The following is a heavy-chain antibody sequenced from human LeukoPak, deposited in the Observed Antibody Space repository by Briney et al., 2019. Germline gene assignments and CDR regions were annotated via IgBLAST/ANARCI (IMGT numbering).Heavy chain of an antibody. CDR1: GYTLTELS. J-gene: IGHJ4*02. D-gene: IGHD2-2*01. Sequence: ASVKVSCKVSGYTLTELSMHWVRQAPGKGLEWMGGFDPEGGETIYAQKFQGRVTMTEDTSTDTAYMELSSLRSEDTAVYYCATDRGCSSTSCPITLGYWGQGTLVTVSS. CDR3: ATDRGCSSTSCPITLGY. V-gene: IGHV1-24*01. CDR2: FDPEGGET.